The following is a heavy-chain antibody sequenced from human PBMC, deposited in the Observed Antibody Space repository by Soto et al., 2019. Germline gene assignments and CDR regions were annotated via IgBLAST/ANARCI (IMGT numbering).Heavy chain of an antibody. Sequence: EVQLVESGGGLIQPGGSLRLSCVASGLTVSHNYMAWVRQAPEMGLEWVSILYTEGTTYYADSVKGRFTISRDSSKNTLFLQMDSLRAEDTAEYYCARPRPSGENYGMDVWGPGTTVTVSS. J-gene: IGHJ6*02. CDR1: GLTVSHNY. V-gene: IGHV3-53*01. CDR3: ARPRPSGENYGMDV. CDR2: LYTEGTT. D-gene: IGHD3-16*01.